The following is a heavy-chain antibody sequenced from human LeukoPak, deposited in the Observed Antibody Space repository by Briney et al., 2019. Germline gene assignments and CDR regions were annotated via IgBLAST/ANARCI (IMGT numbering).Heavy chain of an antibody. CDR3: ARGKTMGY. J-gene: IGHJ4*02. V-gene: IGHV4-30-4*01. CDR2: IYYSGST. D-gene: IGHD4/OR15-4a*01. CDR1: GGSIRSGDFY. Sequence: SETLSLTCTVSGGSIRSGDFYWSWIRQPPGKGLEWIGYIYYSGSTNYNPSLKSRVTISKDTSKNQFSLKLSSVTAADTAVYYCARGKTMGYWGQGTLVTVSS.